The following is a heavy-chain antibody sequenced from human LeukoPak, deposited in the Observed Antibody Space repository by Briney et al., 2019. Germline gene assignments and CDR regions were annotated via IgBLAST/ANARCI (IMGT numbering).Heavy chain of an antibody. CDR1: GFTVSSNY. CDR2: IYSGGST. Sequence: GGSLRLSCAASGFTVSSNYMSWVRQAPGKGLEWVSVIYSGGSTYYADSVKGRFTISRDNSKNTLYLQMNSLRAEDTAVYYCARHYCTNGVCSSLVDYWGQGTLVTVSS. V-gene: IGHV3-53*01. CDR3: ARHYCTNGVCSSLVDY. D-gene: IGHD2-8*01. J-gene: IGHJ4*02.